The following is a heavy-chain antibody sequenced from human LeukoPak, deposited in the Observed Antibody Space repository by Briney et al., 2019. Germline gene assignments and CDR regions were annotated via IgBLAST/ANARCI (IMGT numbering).Heavy chain of an antibody. CDR1: GGTFTSYA. CDR2: IIPIFGTA. D-gene: IGHD4-11*01. J-gene: IGHJ6*03. Sequence: SVKVSCKASGGTFTSYAISWVRQAPGQGLEWMGGIIPIFGTANYAQKSQARVTITADESTSTAYMELSSLRSEDTAVYYCAHTVTYYYMDVWGKGTTVTVSS. V-gene: IGHV1-69*13. CDR3: AHTVTYYYMDV.